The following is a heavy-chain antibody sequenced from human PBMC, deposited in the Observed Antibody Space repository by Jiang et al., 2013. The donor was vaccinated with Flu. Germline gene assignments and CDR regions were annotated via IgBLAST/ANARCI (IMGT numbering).Heavy chain of an antibody. CDR2: ISSSSSTI. Sequence: VQLLESGGGLVQPGGSLRLSCAASGFTFSGSSMNWVRQAPGKGLEWVSYISSSSSTIFYADSVEGRFTISRDNAKNSVYLQMNSPRAEDTAVYYCARGNSYNYPNWFDPWGQEPWSPSPQ. CDR1: GFTFSGSS. J-gene: IGHJ5*02. CDR3: ARGNSYNYPNWFDP. D-gene: IGHD5-24*01. V-gene: IGHV3-48*01.